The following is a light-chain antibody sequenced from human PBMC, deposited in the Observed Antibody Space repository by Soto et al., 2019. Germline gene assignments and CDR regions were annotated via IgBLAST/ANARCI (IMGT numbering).Light chain of an antibody. V-gene: IGKV1-5*03. J-gene: IGKJ1*01. CDR3: QQYNNYPRT. CDR2: KAS. Sequence: DIQMTQSPSTLSASVGDRVTITCRASRSASDWLAWYQQRPGEAPRILISKASTLESGVPSRFNGSGSGTHFTLTITSLQPDDFATYYCQQYNNYPRTFGQGTKVDIK. CDR1: RSASDW.